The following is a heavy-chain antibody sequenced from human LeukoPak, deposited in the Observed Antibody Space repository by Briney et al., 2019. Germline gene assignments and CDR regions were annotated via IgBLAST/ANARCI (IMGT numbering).Heavy chain of an antibody. CDR3: ARCGAAVTTHFSH. J-gene: IGHJ4*02. CDR2: ISASDGTT. D-gene: IGHD4-17*01. CDR1: GYSFFIYG. V-gene: IGHV1-18*01. Sequence: GSVQVSCMASGYSFFIYGFTWARQAPGQGVECLGWISASDGTTNYAQKVQDRVTMTTDTSTSTAYLELRSLRSEDTAVYYCARCGAAVTTHFSHWGQGTLVTLSS.